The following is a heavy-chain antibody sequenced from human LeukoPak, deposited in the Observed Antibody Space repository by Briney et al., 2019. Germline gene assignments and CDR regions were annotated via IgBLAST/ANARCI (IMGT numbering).Heavy chain of an antibody. J-gene: IGHJ4*02. D-gene: IGHD1-26*01. Sequence: GGSLRLSCAASGFAVSSHYMTWVRQAPGKGLEWVSVIYSGGATYYADSVLGRFTISRDNSKNTLYLQMNSLRAEDTAVYYCARFYGQYSGTCAHDYWGQGTLVTVSS. CDR3: ARFYGQYSGTCAHDY. CDR2: IYSGGAT. CDR1: GFAVSSHY. V-gene: IGHV3-53*01.